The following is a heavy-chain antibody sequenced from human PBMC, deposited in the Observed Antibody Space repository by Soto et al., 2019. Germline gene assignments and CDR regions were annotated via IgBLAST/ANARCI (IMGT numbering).Heavy chain of an antibody. CDR2: ISYEGDNT. D-gene: IGHD3-22*01. V-gene: IGHV3-30*18. Sequence: QVHLLESGGGVVQPGRSLRLSCEASGFTFSSFGMHWVRQAPGKGLDWVAVISYEGDNTYYGDSVKGRFTISRDNSNNTVSLQMNNLRAEDTAVYYCAKDLSGGRGYYVLENWGQGTLVTVSS. J-gene: IGHJ4*02. CDR3: AKDLSGGRGYYVLEN. CDR1: GFTFSSFG.